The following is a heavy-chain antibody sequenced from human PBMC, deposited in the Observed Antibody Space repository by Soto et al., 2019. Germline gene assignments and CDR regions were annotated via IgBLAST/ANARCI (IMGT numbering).Heavy chain of an antibody. V-gene: IGHV3-64D*08. CDR3: VKYYDSYCSSTSCYGGHFDY. D-gene: IGHD2-2*01. CDR1: GFTFSSYA. J-gene: IGHJ4*02. CDR2: ISSNGGST. Sequence: GGSLRLSCSASGFTFSSYAMHWVRQAPGKGLEYVSAISSNGGSTYYADSVKGRFTISRDNSKNTLYLQMSSLRAEDTAVYYCVKYYDSYCSSTSCYGGHFDYWGQGTLVTVSS.